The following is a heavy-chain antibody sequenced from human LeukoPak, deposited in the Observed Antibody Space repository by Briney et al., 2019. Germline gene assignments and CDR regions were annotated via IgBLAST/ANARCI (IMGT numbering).Heavy chain of an antibody. J-gene: IGHJ4*02. CDR2: ISGSGGST. D-gene: IGHD1-26*01. V-gene: IGHV3-23*01. Sequence: PGASLRLSCTASGFTFSSYAMSWVRQAPGKGLEWVSAISGSGGSTYYADSVKGRFTISRDNSKNTLYLQMNSLRAEDTAVYYCAKDRRGSYGRGLDYWGQGTLVTVSS. CDR3: AKDRRGSYGRGLDY. CDR1: GFTFSSYA.